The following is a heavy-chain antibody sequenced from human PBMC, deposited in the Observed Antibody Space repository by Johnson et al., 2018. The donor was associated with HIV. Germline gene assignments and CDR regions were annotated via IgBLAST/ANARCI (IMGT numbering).Heavy chain of an antibody. CDR2: IYSGENT. Sequence: VQLVESGGGLVQPGGSLRLSCAASGFTFSSYWMHWVRQAPGKGLVWVSLIYSGENTKYADSVKGRFTISRDISKNTLFLQLNSLRPEDTAVYYCARILVGTMVRGVSLHDAFDIWGQGTMVTVSS. D-gene: IGHD3-10*01. CDR1: GFTFSSYW. CDR3: ARILVGTMVRGVSLHDAFDI. J-gene: IGHJ3*02. V-gene: IGHV3-66*02.